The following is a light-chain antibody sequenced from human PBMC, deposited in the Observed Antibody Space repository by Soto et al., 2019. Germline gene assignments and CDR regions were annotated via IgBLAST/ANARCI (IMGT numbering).Light chain of an antibody. Sequence: EIVMTRSPATLSVSPGERASLSCRASQSVGSKLAWYQHKPGQAPRLLIYDASTRATGFPARFSGSGSGTEFTLTISSLQPEDFAVYYCQQYNNWPPFTFGPGTKVDIK. CDR2: DAS. CDR3: QQYNNWPPFT. V-gene: IGKV3-15*01. J-gene: IGKJ3*01. CDR1: QSVGSK.